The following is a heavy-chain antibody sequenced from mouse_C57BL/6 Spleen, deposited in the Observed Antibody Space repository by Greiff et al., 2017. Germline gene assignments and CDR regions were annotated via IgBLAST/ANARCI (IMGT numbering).Heavy chain of an antibody. CDR2: ISSGGDYI. CDR1: GFTFSSYA. CDR3: TRALYLYEYDRSFAY. D-gene: IGHD2-4*01. Sequence: EVQLVESGEGLVKPGGSLKLSCAASGFTFSSYAMSWVRQTPEKRLEWVAYISSGGDYIYYAATVKGRFTISRDNARNTRYLQMSSLKSEDTAMYYCTRALYLYEYDRSFAYWGQGTLVTVSA. J-gene: IGHJ3*01. V-gene: IGHV5-9-1*02.